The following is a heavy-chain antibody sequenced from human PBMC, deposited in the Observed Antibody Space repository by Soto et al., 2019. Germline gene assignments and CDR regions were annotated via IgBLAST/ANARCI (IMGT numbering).Heavy chain of an antibody. CDR3: SRGSSGWPGVDS. Sequence: EVQLEESGGGLVQPGGSLRVSCTASEFTFSGYWMHWVRQAPGKGLVWVSRINEDGSSADYADSVRGRFTISRDNAKNTLFLQMNSLRTEDTAIYYCSRGSSGWPGVDSWGPGTLVTVSS. CDR2: INEDGSSA. J-gene: IGHJ4*02. CDR1: EFTFSGYW. D-gene: IGHD6-19*01. V-gene: IGHV3-74*01.